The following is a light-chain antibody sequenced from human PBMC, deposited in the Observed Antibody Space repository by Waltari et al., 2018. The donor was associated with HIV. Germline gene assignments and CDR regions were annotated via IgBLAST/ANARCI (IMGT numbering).Light chain of an antibody. V-gene: IGKV2-28*01. CDR1: QTLLYSDGYKY. Sequence: IVMTQSPISLPVTPGESASISCRSSQTLLYSDGYKYLDWYQQKPGQSPRLLIYKTSNRASGVSDRFSGSASGTDFTLRISRVEAEDVGVYYCMQALQAYSFGQGTKLEIK. CDR3: MQALQAYS. J-gene: IGKJ2*01. CDR2: KTS.